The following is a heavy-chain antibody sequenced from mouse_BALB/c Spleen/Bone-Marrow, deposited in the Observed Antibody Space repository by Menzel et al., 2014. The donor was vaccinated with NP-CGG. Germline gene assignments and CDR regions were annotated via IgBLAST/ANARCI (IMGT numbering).Heavy chain of an antibody. CDR2: IYPGNSDT. Sequence: VQLHQSGTVLARPGASVKMSCKASGYTFTSYWMHWVKQRPGQGLEWIGTIYPGNSDTSYNQKFKGKAKLTAVTSTSTAYMELSSLTNEDSAVYYCTRVITTGSAWFAYWGQGTLVTVS. D-gene: IGHD2-4*01. CDR1: GYTFTSYW. J-gene: IGHJ3*01. V-gene: IGHV1-5*01. CDR3: TRVITTGSAWFAY.